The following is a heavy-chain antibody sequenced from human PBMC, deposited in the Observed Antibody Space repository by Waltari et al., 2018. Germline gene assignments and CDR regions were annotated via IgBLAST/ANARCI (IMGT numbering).Heavy chain of an antibody. D-gene: IGHD3-16*01. J-gene: IGHJ6*03. CDR2: IYYSGST. CDR3: ARQMIYYYYMDV. V-gene: IGHV4-39*07. Sequence: QLQLQESGPGLVKPSETLSLTCTVSGGSIRSSSYYWGWIRQPPGKGLEWIGSIYYSGSTYYNPSLKSRVTISVDTSKNQFSLKLSSVTAADTAVYYCARQMIYYYYMDVWGKGTTVTISS. CDR1: GGSIRSSSYY.